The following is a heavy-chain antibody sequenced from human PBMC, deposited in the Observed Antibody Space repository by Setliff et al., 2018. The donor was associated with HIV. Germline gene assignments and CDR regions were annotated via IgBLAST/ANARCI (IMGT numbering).Heavy chain of an antibody. D-gene: IGHD3-10*01. CDR3: ASGKGVGGVIITGGLDV. Sequence: ASVKVSCKASGHTFSNSDIHWVRRATGQGLEWMGWMNPNTGVAGYALKFQGRVTMTRDTSISTAYMELSSLTSEDPAVYCCASGKGVGGVIITGGLDVWGKGTTVTVSS. V-gene: IGHV1-8*01. J-gene: IGHJ6*04. CDR1: GHTFSNSD. CDR2: MNPNTGVA.